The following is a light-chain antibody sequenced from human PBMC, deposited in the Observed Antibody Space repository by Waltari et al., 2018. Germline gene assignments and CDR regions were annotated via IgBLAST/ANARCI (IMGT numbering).Light chain of an antibody. V-gene: IGLV2-14*03. Sequence: QSALTQPASVSGSPGQSITISCTGTSSDIGNYDYVSWYQQHPGRAPKLMIYDASNRPSGVSNRFSGSKSGYTASLTISGLQAEDEAEYYCSSYTSSNTVIFGGGTKLTVL. CDR2: DAS. J-gene: IGLJ2*01. CDR3: SSYTSSNTVI. CDR1: SSDIGNYDY.